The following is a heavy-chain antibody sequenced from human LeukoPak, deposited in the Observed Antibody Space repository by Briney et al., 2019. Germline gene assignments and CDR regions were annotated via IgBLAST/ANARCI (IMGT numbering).Heavy chain of an antibody. V-gene: IGHV3-21*01. J-gene: IGHJ6*03. CDR3: ARANGWYERGPDYYYYYMDV. CDR1: GFTVSSNY. Sequence: GGSLRLSCAASGFTVSSNYMSWVRQAPGKGLEWVSFISSRSNYIYYADSVKGRFTISRDNAKNSLYLQMNSLRAEDTAVYYCARANGWYERGPDYYYYYMDVWGKGTTVTVSS. CDR2: ISSRSNYI. D-gene: IGHD6-19*01.